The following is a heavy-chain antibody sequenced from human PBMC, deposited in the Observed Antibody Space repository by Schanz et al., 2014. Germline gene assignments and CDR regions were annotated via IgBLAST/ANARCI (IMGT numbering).Heavy chain of an antibody. V-gene: IGHV7-4-1*02. J-gene: IGHJ4*02. Sequence: QLVQSGAEVKKPGASVKVSCKASGFTLTSHFMHWLRQAPGQGLEWMGWINTHTGNPTYAQGFTGRFVFSLDTSVSTAYLQISSLKADDTAVYYCAREDYLDSSGYSCGYWGQGTLVTVSS. CDR2: INTHTGNP. CDR1: GFTLTSHF. D-gene: IGHD3-22*01. CDR3: AREDYLDSSGYSCGY.